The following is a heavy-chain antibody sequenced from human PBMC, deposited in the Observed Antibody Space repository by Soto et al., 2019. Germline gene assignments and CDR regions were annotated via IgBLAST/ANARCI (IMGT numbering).Heavy chain of an antibody. D-gene: IGHD2-2*01. J-gene: IGHJ6*02. CDR1: GFTFDDYA. Sequence: EVQLVESGGGLVQPGRSLRLSCAASGFTFDDYAMHWVRQAPGKGLEWVSGISWDCGSICYADSVKGRFTISRDNAKNSLYLATYRLIAADTDLYYCANDRIPQPWIYGMDVWGQGTTVTVSS. V-gene: IGHV3-9*01. CDR3: ANDRIPQPWIYGMDV. CDR2: ISWDCGSI.